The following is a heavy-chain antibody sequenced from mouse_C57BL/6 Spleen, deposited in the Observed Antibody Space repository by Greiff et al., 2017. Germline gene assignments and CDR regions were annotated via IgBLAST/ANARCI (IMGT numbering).Heavy chain of an antibody. D-gene: IGHD1-1*01. V-gene: IGHV5-4*03. Sequence: EVMLVESGGGLVKPGGSLKLSCAASGFTFSSYAMSWVRQTPEKRLEWVATISDGGSYTYYPDNVKGRFTISRDNAKNNLYLQMSHLKSEDTAMYYCARDRDNYGSSYWYFDVWGTGTTVTVSS. J-gene: IGHJ1*03. CDR1: GFTFSSYA. CDR3: ARDRDNYGSSYWYFDV. CDR2: ISDGGSYT.